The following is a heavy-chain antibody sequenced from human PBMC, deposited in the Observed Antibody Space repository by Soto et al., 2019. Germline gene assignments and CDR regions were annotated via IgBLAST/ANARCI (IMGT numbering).Heavy chain of an antibody. CDR2: IYYSGST. Sequence: SETLSLTCTDSGGSISSGGYYWSWIRQHPGKGLEWIGYIYYSGSTYYNPSLKSRVTISGDTSKNQFSLKLSSVTAADTAVYYCAGGREYSYGFDYAWGQGTLVTVSS. V-gene: IGHV4-31*03. CDR3: AGGREYSYGFDYA. CDR1: GGSISSGGYY. J-gene: IGHJ5*02. D-gene: IGHD5-18*01.